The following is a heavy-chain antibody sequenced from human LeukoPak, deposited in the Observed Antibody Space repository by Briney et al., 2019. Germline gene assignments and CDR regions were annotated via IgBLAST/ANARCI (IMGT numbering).Heavy chain of an antibody. V-gene: IGHV4-4*02. Sequence: SGTLSLTCAVSGGSISSSNWWSWVRQPPGKGLEWIGEIYHSGSTNYNPSLKSRVTISVDKSKNQFSPKLSSVTAADTAVYYCARVGPIWGSYRYLDYWGQGTLVTVPS. CDR1: GGSISSSNW. D-gene: IGHD3-16*02. CDR3: ARVGPIWGSYRYLDY. J-gene: IGHJ4*02. CDR2: IYHSGST.